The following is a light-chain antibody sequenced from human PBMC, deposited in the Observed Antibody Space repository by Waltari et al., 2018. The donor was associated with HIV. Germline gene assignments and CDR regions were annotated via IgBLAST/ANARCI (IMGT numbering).Light chain of an antibody. V-gene: IGLV3-1*01. J-gene: IGLJ2*01. Sequence: SYELTQPPSVSVSPGQTASITSSGDQVGDKYACWYQQKPGQSPVLVIYQDSKRPSGIPERFSGSNSGNTATLTISGTQAMDEADYYCQAWDSSTVVFGGGTKLTVL. CDR3: QAWDSSTVV. CDR1: QVGDKY. CDR2: QDS.